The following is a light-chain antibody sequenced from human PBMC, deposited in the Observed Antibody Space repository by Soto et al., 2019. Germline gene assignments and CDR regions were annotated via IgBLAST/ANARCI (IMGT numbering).Light chain of an antibody. CDR1: SSDVGGYNY. J-gene: IGLJ1*01. Sequence: QSLLSQPASLSVTPGQSITPSCSGTSSDVGGYNYVSWYQHHPGKAPTVMIYDVSNRPSGVSDRFSGSKSGNTASLTISGLQADDEADYYCSSYTSSSTYVFGTGTKVTVL. V-gene: IGLV2-14*03. CDR2: DVS. CDR3: SSYTSSSTYV.